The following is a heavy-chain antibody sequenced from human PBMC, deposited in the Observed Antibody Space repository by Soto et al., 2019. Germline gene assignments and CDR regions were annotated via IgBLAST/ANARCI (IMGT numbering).Heavy chain of an antibody. CDR3: AKAGGYDSLTGYRNRFDP. D-gene: IGHD3-9*01. CDR2: ISGGGGST. V-gene: IGHV3-23*01. J-gene: IGHJ5*02. Sequence: EVQLLESGGGLVQPGGSLRLSCAASGFSFSSYAMSWVRQAPGKGLEWVSGISGGGGSTYYAVSVKGRFTISRDNSKNTLSLQMNSLRVEDTAIYYCAKAGGYDSLTGYRNRFDPWGQGTLVTVSS. CDR1: GFSFSSYA.